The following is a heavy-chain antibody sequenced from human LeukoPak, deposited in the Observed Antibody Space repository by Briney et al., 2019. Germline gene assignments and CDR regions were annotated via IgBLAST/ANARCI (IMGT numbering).Heavy chain of an antibody. CDR3: ARGESTNQDGDYHGLDV. CDR1: GGSISGYY. CDR2: IYSSGST. D-gene: IGHD5/OR15-5a*01. Sequence: SETLSLTCTVSGGSISGYYWSWIRQSAGKGLEWIGRIYSSGSTNYNPSLKSRATMSVDTSKNHFSLNLSSVTAADTAVYYCARGESTNQDGDYHGLDVWGQGTTVTVSS. J-gene: IGHJ6*02. V-gene: IGHV4-4*07.